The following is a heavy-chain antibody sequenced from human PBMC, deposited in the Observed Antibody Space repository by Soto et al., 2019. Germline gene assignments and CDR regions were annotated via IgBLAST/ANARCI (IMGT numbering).Heavy chain of an antibody. V-gene: IGHV3-66*01. CDR3: AREVSAYDSSGYYSYFDY. CDR2: IYSGGST. J-gene: IGHJ4*02. D-gene: IGHD3-22*01. CDR1: GFTVSSNY. Sequence: LRLSCAASGFTVSSNYMSWVRQAPGKGLEWVSVIYSGGSTYYADAVKGRFTISRDNSKNTLYLQMNSLRAEDTAVYYCAREVSAYDSSGYYSYFDYWGQGTLVTVSS.